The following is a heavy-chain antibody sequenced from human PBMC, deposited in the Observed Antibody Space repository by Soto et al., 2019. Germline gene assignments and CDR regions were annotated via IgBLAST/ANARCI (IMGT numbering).Heavy chain of an antibody. Sequence: EVQLLESGGGLVQPGGSLRLSCAASGFTFSSYAMSWVRQAPGKGLEWVSAISGSGGSTYYADSVKGRFTISRDNSKNTLYLQRNSLRTEDTAVYYCAKDRAVAATLSDYWGQGTLVTVSS. CDR1: GFTFSSYA. D-gene: IGHD2-15*01. CDR2: ISGSGGST. CDR3: AKDRAVAATLSDY. J-gene: IGHJ4*02. V-gene: IGHV3-23*01.